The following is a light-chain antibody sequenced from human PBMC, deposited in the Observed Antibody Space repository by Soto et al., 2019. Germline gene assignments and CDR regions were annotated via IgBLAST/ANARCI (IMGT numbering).Light chain of an antibody. V-gene: IGKV1-39*01. CDR2: AAS. J-gene: IGKJ5*01. CDR3: KQANSFPIT. CDR1: QSISSY. Sequence: DIQMTQSPSSLSASVGDRVTITCRASQSISSYLNWYQQKPGKAPKLLIYAASTLQSGVPSRFSGSGSGTDFTLTISCLQSEDFATYYCKQANSFPITFGQGTRLEI.